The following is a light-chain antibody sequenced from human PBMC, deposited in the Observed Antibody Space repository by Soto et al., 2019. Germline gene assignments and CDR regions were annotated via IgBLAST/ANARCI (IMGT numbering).Light chain of an antibody. CDR2: DAS. V-gene: IGKV3-11*01. Sequence: EIVMTQSPATLSVSPGERATLSCRASRSVSNYLAWYQQKPGQAPRLLIYDASSRPTDIPARFSGRGAGTDFTPTISILEPEYFALYYWQQRSNWPITFGQGTRLEIK. CDR3: QQRSNWPIT. J-gene: IGKJ5*01. CDR1: RSVSNY.